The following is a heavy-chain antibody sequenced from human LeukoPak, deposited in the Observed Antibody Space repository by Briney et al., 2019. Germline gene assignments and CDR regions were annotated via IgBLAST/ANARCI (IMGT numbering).Heavy chain of an antibody. CDR1: GGSISSGSYY. D-gene: IGHD6-19*01. J-gene: IGHJ4*02. V-gene: IGHV4-61*01. CDR3: ARDGGSGWYRY. CDR2: IYYSGST. Sequence: SETLSLTCTVSGGSISSGSYYWNWIRQPPGKGLEWIGYIYYSGSTKYNPSLKSRLTVSVDTSKNQFSLKLSSVTAADTAVYYCARDGGSGWYRYWGQGTLVTVSS.